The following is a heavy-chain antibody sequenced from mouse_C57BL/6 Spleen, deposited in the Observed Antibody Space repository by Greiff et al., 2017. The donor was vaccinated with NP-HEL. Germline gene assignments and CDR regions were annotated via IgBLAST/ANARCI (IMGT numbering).Heavy chain of an antibody. Sequence: QVQLQQSGAELVKPGASVKISCTASGYAFSSYWLNWVKQRPGKGLEWIGQIYPGAGDTNYNGKFKGKATLTADKSSSTAYMQLSSLTSEDSAVYFCERLNSHVAYWGKGTMVTVSA. V-gene: IGHV1-80*01. CDR2: IYPGAGDT. D-gene: IGHD5-2*01. CDR3: ERLNSHVAY. J-gene: IGHJ3*01. CDR1: GYAFSSYW.